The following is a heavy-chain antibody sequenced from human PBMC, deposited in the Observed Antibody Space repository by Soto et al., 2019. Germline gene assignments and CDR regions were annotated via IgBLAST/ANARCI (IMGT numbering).Heavy chain of an antibody. CDR1: GFTFSSYG. J-gene: IGHJ6*02. CDR3: AKDLSKRQDFWSGYYTGGMDV. Sequence: GGSLRLSCAASGFTFSSYGMHWVRQAPGKGLEWVAVISYDGSNKYYADSVKGRFTISRDNSKNTLYLQMNSLRAEDTAVYYCAKDLSKRQDFWSGYYTGGMDVWGQGTTVTVSS. CDR2: ISYDGSNK. V-gene: IGHV3-30*18. D-gene: IGHD3-3*01.